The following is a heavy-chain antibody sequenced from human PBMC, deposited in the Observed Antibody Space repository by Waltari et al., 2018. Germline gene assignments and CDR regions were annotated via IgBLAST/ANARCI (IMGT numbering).Heavy chain of an antibody. CDR1: VFTFSRYW. CDR3: ARTLGYCSSTSCYHAFDI. V-gene: IGHV3-7*01. CDR2: IKQDGSEK. Sequence: EVRLVESGGGLVQPGGALRLSCAASVFTFSRYWMTWVRQAQGKGLEWVANIKQDGSEKYYVDSVKGRFTISRDNAKNSLYLQMNSLRAEDTAVYYCARTLGYCSSTSCYHAFDIWGQGTMVTVSS. J-gene: IGHJ3*02. D-gene: IGHD2-2*01.